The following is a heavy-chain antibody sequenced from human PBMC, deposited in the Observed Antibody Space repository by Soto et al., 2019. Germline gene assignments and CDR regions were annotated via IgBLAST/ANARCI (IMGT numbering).Heavy chain of an antibody. CDR2: VSGSGGKT. V-gene: IGHV3-23*01. D-gene: IGHD6-13*01. CDR1: GYTFSNYA. CDR3: AKESSAAVNYWYGMDV. Sequence: GGSLRLSCVASGYTFSNYAIIWVRQAPGKGLEPVSGVSGSGGKTYYVDSVKGRFTISRDNSKNTVYLQMDSLRAEDTAVYYCAKESSAAVNYWYGMDVWGQGTSVTVSS. J-gene: IGHJ6*02.